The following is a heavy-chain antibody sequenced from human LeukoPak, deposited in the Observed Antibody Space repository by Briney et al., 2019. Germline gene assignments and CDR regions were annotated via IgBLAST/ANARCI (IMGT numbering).Heavy chain of an antibody. D-gene: IGHD5-24*01. V-gene: IGHV3-21*01. Sequence: GGSLRLSCAASGFTFSSYSMNWVRQAPGKGLEWASSISSSSSYIYYADSVKGRFTISRDNAKNSLYLQMNSLRAEDTAVYYCARGWLQSTPFDYWGQGTLVTVSS. CDR2: ISSSSSYI. CDR1: GFTFSSYS. CDR3: ARGWLQSTPFDY. J-gene: IGHJ4*02.